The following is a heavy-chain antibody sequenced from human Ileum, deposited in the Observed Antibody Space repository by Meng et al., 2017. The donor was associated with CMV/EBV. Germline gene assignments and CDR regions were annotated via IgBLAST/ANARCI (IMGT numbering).Heavy chain of an antibody. Sequence: GGSLRLSCAASGFTFSSYAMHWVRQAPGKGLEWVAVISYDGSNKYYADSVKGRFTISRDNSKNTLYLQMNSLRAEDTAVYYCARIAVAGPIDYWGQGTLVTV. CDR3: ARIAVAGPIDY. J-gene: IGHJ4*02. CDR2: ISYDGSNK. D-gene: IGHD6-19*01. V-gene: IGHV3-30-3*01. CDR1: GFTFSSYA.